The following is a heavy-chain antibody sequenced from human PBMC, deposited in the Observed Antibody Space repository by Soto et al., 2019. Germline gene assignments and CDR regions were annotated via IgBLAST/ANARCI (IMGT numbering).Heavy chain of an antibody. CDR1: GGTFSSYA. CDR2: IIHMFGTT. D-gene: IGHD1-26*01. V-gene: IGHV1-69*12. Sequence: QVQLVQSGAVVKKPGSSVKVSCKASGGTFSSYAMNWVRQAPGPGLEWIGGIIHMFGTTTYAQKFQGRVTITADESTSTVYMELAGLTSDDTAVYYCGRDGAGMGATFDYWGQGTLVTVSS. CDR3: GRDGAGMGATFDY. J-gene: IGHJ4*02.